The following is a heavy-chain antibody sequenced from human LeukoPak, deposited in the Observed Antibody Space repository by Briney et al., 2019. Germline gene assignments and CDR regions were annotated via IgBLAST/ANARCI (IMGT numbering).Heavy chain of an antibody. V-gene: IGHV4-39*01. CDR1: GGSISSNSYY. D-gene: IGHD3-3*01. J-gene: IGHJ3*02. CDR3: ARHRKNHDFWSGINDAFDI. CDR2: FYYSGST. Sequence: SETLSLTCTVSGGSISSNSYYWGWIRQPPGKGLEWIGSFYYSGSTYYNPSLKSRVTISVDTSKNQFSLKLSSVTAADTAVYYCARHRKNHDFWSGINDAFDIWGQGTMVTVSS.